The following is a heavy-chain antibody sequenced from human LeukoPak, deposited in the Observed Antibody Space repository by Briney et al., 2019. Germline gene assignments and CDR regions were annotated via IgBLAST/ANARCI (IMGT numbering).Heavy chain of an antibody. CDR2: IYTSGST. V-gene: IGHV4-61*02. Sequence: SETLSLTCTVSGGSISSGSYYWSWIRQPAGKGLEWIGRIYTSGSTNHNPSLKSRVTISVDTSKNQFSLKLSSVTAADTAVYYCARVSILSYSGSYDYYYYMDVWGKGTTVTVSS. CDR1: GGSISSGSYY. D-gene: IGHD1-26*01. J-gene: IGHJ6*03. CDR3: ARVSILSYSGSYDYYYYMDV.